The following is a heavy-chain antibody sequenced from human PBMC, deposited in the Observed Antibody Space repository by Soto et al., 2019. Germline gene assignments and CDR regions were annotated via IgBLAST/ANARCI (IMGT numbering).Heavy chain of an antibody. J-gene: IGHJ4*02. CDR3: ARRGAGGADDF. CDR1: GGSIRDTSYY. Sequence: PSETLSLTCSVXGGSIRDTSYYWTWIRQPPGKGPEWIGSIHYSGNTFYTPSLKSRVTTSVDTSKNQFSLRLSSVTAADTAIYYCARRGAGGADDFWGQGTLVTVSS. CDR2: IHYSGNT. V-gene: IGHV4-39*01. D-gene: IGHD2-15*01.